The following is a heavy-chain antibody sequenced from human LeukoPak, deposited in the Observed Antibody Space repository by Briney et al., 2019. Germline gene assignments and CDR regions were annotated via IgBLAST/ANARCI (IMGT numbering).Heavy chain of an antibody. D-gene: IGHD5-12*01. V-gene: IGHV3-20*04. CDR3: ARGGGYSGYENWFDP. Sequence: GGSLRLSCAASGFTFDDYGMSWVRQAPGKGLEWVSGINWNGGSTGYADSVKGRFTISRDNAKNSLYLQMNSLRAEDTAVYYCARGGGYSGYENWFDPWGQGTLVTVSS. J-gene: IGHJ5*02. CDR2: INWNGGST. CDR1: GFTFDDYG.